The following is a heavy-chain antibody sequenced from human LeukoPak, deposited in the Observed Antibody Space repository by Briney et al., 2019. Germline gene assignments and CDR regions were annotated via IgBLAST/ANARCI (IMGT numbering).Heavy chain of an antibody. CDR3: AKDPYCSSTSCYTNVAEYFQH. Sequence: GGSLRLSCAASGFTFSSYAMSWVRQAPGKGLEWVSAISGSGGSTYYADSVKGRFTISRDNSKNTLYLQMNSLRAEDTAVYYCAKDPYCSSTSCYTNVAEYFQHWGQGTLVTVSS. V-gene: IGHV3-23*01. CDR2: ISGSGGST. J-gene: IGHJ1*01. CDR1: GFTFSSYA. D-gene: IGHD2-2*02.